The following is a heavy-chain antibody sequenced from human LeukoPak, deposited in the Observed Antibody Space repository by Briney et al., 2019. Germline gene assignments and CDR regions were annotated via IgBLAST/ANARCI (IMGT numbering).Heavy chain of an antibody. CDR2: ISSSSSTI. D-gene: IGHD5-24*01. J-gene: IGHJ4*02. V-gene: IGHV3-48*04. CDR3: ARVWGFRDGYNYY. CDR1: GFTFSSYS. Sequence: GGSLRLSCAASGFTFSSYSMNWVRQAPGKGLEWVSYISSSSSTIYYADSVKGRFTISRDNAQNSLYLQMNSLRAEDTAVYYCARVWGFRDGYNYYWGQGTLVTVSS.